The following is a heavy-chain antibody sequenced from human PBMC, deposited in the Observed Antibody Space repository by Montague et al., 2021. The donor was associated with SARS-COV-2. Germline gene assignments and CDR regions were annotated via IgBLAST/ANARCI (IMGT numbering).Heavy chain of an antibody. V-gene: IGHV4-34*01. CDR3: ARVRYYGSGTSLGMDV. CDR1: GGSFSGYY. CDR2: INHSGST. Sequence: SETLSLTCAVYGGSFSGYYWSWIRHPPGKGLEWIGEINHSGSTNYNPSLKGRVPISVDTSKNQFSLKLSSVTAADTAVYYCARVRYYGSGTSLGMDVWGQGTTVTVSS. D-gene: IGHD3-10*01. J-gene: IGHJ6*02.